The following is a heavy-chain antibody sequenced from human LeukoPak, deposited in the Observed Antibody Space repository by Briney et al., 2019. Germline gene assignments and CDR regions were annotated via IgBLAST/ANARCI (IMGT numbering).Heavy chain of an antibody. J-gene: IGHJ4*02. CDR3: ARDSLEGGNAFPDY. D-gene: IGHD4-23*01. CDR2: ISAYNGHT. Sequence: ASVKLSCTASGYSFANYGTCSVRQAPGRRLEWRGWISAYNGHTKYGQILQGRVTMTRDTSTNTAYLELRSLRSDDTAVYYCARDSLEGGNAFPDYWGQGTRVSVS. CDR1: GYSFANYG. V-gene: IGHV1-18*01.